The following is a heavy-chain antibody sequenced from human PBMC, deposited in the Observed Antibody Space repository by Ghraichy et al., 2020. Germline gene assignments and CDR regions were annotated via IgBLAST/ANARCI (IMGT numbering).Heavy chain of an antibody. V-gene: IGHV3-49*03. D-gene: IGHD3-10*01. CDR3: TRGRFGELFRHYYYYGMDV. J-gene: IGHJ6*02. Sequence: GSLRLSCTASGFTFGDYAMSWFRQAPGKGLEWVGFIRSKAYGGTTEYAASVKGRFTISRDDSKSIAYLQMNSLKTEDTAVYYCTRGRFGELFRHYYYYGMDVWGQGTTVTVSS. CDR1: GFTFGDYA. CDR2: IRSKAYGGTT.